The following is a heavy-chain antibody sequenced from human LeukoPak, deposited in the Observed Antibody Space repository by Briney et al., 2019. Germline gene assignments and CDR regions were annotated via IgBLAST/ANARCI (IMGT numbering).Heavy chain of an antibody. CDR1: GYSISSGYY. V-gene: IGHV4-38-2*02. D-gene: IGHD4-23*01. J-gene: IGHJ3*02. CDR3: ARPPNAGGNGAFDI. CDR2: LYHSGST. Sequence: SETLSLTCIVSGYSISSGYYWGWIRQPPGKGLEWIGSLYHSGSTYYNPSLKTRVTISIYRSRNYFSQRLNSVTAADTAEYYRARPPNAGGNGAFDIGGKGTMVPFSS.